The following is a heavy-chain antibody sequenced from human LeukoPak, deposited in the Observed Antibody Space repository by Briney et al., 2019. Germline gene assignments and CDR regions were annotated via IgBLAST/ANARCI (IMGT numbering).Heavy chain of an antibody. J-gene: IGHJ4*02. CDR3: ASAGGNYGDYAEAREFDY. CDR2: IIPIFGTA. Sequence: ASVKVSCKASGGTFSSYAISWVRQAPGQGLEWMGGIIPIFGTANYAQKFQGRVTITADESTSTAYMELSSLRSEDTAVYYCASAGGNYGDYAEAREFDYWGQGTLVTVSS. D-gene: IGHD4-17*01. CDR1: GGTFSSYA. V-gene: IGHV1-69*01.